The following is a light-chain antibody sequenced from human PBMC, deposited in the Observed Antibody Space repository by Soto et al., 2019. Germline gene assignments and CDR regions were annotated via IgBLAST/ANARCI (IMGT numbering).Light chain of an antibody. CDR2: GNN. CDR1: SSNIGSRFD. CDR3: QSYDTSPSGFV. J-gene: IGLJ1*01. Sequence: QSVLTQPPSVSGAPGQRVTISCTGSSSNIGSRFDVHWYQHLPGTAPKLLIYGNNNRPSGVPDRFSGSKSGTSASLAITGLQAEDEADYYCQSYDTSPSGFVFGSGTKVTVL. V-gene: IGLV1-40*01.